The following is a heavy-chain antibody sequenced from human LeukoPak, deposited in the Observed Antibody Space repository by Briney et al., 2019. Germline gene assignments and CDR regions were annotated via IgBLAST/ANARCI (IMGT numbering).Heavy chain of an antibody. CDR1: GFTFSNLA. V-gene: IGHV3-23*01. J-gene: IGHJ4*02. CDR3: AKDARRSSGWYFFDH. CDR2: ISDSGGTT. Sequence: GGSLRLSGVASGFTFSNLAMGWVRQAPGKGLEWVSVISDSGGTTYYADSVKGRFTISRDNSRNTLYLQMNSLRVEDTAVYYCAKDARRSSGWYFFDHWGQGTLVTVSS. D-gene: IGHD6-19*01.